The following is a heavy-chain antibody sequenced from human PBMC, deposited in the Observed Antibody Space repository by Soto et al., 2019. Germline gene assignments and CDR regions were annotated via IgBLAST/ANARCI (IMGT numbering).Heavy chain of an antibody. CDR2: IKSKTDGGTT. J-gene: IGHJ4*02. Sequence: GGSLRLSCAASGFTFSNAWMSWVRQAPGKGLEWVGRIKSKTDGGTTDYAAPVKGRFTISRDDSKNTLYLQMNSLKTEDTAVYYCTTDSPLWVGELEDYWGQGTLVTVSS. CDR3: TTDSPLWVGELEDY. V-gene: IGHV3-15*01. CDR1: GFTFSNAW. D-gene: IGHD3-10*01.